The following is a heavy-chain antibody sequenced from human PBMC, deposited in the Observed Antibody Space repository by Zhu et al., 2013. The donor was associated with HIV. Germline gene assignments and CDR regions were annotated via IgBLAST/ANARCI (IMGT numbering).Heavy chain of an antibody. D-gene: IGHD3-22*01. V-gene: IGHV1-69*01. CDR2: IIPIFGTA. CDR3: ARGGLGRLGASGIVVVNLDY. CDR1: GGTFSSYA. J-gene: IGHJ4*02. Sequence: QVQLVQSGAEVKKPGSSVKVSCKASGGTFSSYAISWVRQAPGQGLEWMGGIIPIFGTANYAQKFQGRVTITADESTSTAYMELSSLRSEDTAVYYCARGGLGRLGASGIVVVNLDYWGQGNPWSTVSS.